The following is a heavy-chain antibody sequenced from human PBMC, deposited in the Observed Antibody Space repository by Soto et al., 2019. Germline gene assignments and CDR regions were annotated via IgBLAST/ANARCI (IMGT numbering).Heavy chain of an antibody. V-gene: IGHV3-9*01. CDR1: GFTFDDYA. CDR2: LSWNGVTI. CDR3: DAARAYASSDYSGFHYGMDV. J-gene: IGHJ6*02. D-gene: IGHD3-22*01. Sequence: EVQLVESGGGLVQPGRSLRLSCAASGFTFDDYAMHWVRQVPGKGLQWVSGLSWNGVTIGYAASVKGRFTISRDNAKKSLYLQMTGVRHDDSALYYCDAARAYASSDYSGFHYGMDVWGLGTTVTVS.